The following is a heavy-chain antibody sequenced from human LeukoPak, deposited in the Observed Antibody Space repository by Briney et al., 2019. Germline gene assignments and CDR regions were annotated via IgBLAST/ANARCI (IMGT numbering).Heavy chain of an antibody. Sequence: SETLSLTCAVYGGSFSGYYCSWIRQPPGKGLEWIGEINHSGSTNYNPSLKSRVTISVDTSKNQFSLKLSSVTAADTAVYYCALTYYDFWSGYYPAYFDYWGQGTLVTVSS. CDR1: GGSFSGYY. V-gene: IGHV4-34*01. D-gene: IGHD3-3*01. J-gene: IGHJ4*02. CDR3: ALTYYDFWSGYYPAYFDY. CDR2: INHSGST.